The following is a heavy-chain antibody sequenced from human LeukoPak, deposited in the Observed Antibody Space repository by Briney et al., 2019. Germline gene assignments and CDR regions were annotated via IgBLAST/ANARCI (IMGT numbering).Heavy chain of an antibody. D-gene: IGHD6-13*01. CDR3: AKDDSSSWYGATGGDY. J-gene: IGHJ4*02. Sequence: GGSLRLSCAASGFTFSSYAMSWVRQAPGKGLEWVSAISGSGGSTYYADSVKGRFTISRDNSENTLYLQMNSLRAEDTAVYYCAKDDSSSWYGATGGDYWGQGTLVTVSS. V-gene: IGHV3-23*01. CDR1: GFTFSSYA. CDR2: ISGSGGST.